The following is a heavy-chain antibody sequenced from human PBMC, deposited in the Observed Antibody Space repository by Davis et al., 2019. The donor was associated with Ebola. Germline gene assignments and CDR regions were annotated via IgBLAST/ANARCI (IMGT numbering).Heavy chain of an antibody. Sequence: AASVKVSCKASGYTFTGYYMHWVRQAPGQELEWMGWINPNSGGTNYAQKFQGWVTMTRDTSISTAYMELSRLRSDDTAVYYCARGSKLQIVVVVAATPAEYFQHWGQGTLVTVSS. CDR3: ARGSKLQIVVVVAATPAEYFQH. V-gene: IGHV1-2*04. D-gene: IGHD2-15*01. J-gene: IGHJ1*01. CDR2: INPNSGGT. CDR1: GYTFTGYY.